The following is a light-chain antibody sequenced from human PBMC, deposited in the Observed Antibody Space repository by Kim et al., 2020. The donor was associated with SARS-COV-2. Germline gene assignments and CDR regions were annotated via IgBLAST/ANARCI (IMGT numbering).Light chain of an antibody. CDR3: CSYGGTDTLTV. V-gene: IGLV2-11*01. CDR1: NNNVGDSNF. CDR2: DVT. Sequence: SALTQPHSVSGSPGQSVTISCTGTNNNVGDSNFVSWYQQHPGKAPNLMIYDVTKRPSGVPDRFSGSKSGNTASLTISGLQAEDEADYYCCSYGGTDTLTVFGGGTKLTVL. J-gene: IGLJ3*02.